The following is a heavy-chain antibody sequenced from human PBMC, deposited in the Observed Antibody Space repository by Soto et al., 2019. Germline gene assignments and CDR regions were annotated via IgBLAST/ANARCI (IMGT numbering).Heavy chain of an antibody. V-gene: IGHV4-39*01. Sequence: SETLSLTCTVSGGSTSSSSYYWGWIRQPPGKGLEWIGSIYYSGSTYYNPSLKSRVTISVDTSKNQFSLKLSSVTAADTAVYYCARRGLGGVIVTDDGSFDYWGQGTLVTVSS. CDR3: ARRGLGGVIVTDDGSFDY. J-gene: IGHJ4*02. CDR2: IYYSGST. CDR1: GGSTSSSSYY. D-gene: IGHD3-16*02.